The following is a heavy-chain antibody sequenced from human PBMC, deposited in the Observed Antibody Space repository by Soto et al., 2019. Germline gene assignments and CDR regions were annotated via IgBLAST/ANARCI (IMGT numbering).Heavy chain of an antibody. J-gene: IGHJ5*02. CDR3: ARDRRWLPRGPNNWLDL. Sequence: SETLSLTCTVSGGSINSGDYYWTWVRQPPGKGLEWIGYIYYDGNSQHNPSLKSRVTMSIDTSKNQFSLSLSSVTAADTAVYYCARDRRWLPRGPNNWLDLWGQGTQVTVSS. CDR1: GGSINSGDYY. CDR2: IYYDGNS. V-gene: IGHV4-30-4*01. D-gene: IGHD5-12*01.